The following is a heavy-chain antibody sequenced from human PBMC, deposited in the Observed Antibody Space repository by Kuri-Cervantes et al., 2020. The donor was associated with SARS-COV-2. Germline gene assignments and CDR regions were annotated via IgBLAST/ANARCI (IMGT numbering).Heavy chain of an antibody. CDR3: ARYYYDSRGYVFFDY. CDR2: IFHDGST. V-gene: IGHV4-4*02. Sequence: GSLRLSCVVSGGAITTYNWWTWVRQPPGKGLQWIGEIFHDGSTKFNPSLSLKGRVTMSLDKSKNQFSLNLASVTAADTAVYYCARYYYDSRGYVFFDYWGRGNPVTVSS. CDR1: GGAITTYNW. D-gene: IGHD3-22*01. J-gene: IGHJ4*02.